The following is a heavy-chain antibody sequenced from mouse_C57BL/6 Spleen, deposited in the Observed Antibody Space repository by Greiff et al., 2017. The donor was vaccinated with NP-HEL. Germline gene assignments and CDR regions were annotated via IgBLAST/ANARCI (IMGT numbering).Heavy chain of an antibody. Sequence: EVHLVESGGGLVKPGGSLKLSCAASGFTFSDYGMHWVRQAPEKGLEWVAYISSGSSTIYYADTVKGRFTISRDNAKNTLFLQMTSLRSEDTAMYYCASRTTVVAKRYYFDYWGQGTTLTVSS. D-gene: IGHD1-1*01. CDR2: ISSGSSTI. V-gene: IGHV5-17*01. CDR1: GFTFSDYG. J-gene: IGHJ2*01. CDR3: ASRTTVVAKRYYFDY.